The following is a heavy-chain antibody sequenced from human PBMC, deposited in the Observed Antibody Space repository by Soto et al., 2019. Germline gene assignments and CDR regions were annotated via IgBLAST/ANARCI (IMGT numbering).Heavy chain of an antibody. CDR1: GGTFSSYA. V-gene: IGHV1-69*12. CDR2: IIPIYGTA. CDR3: DGGSGCYLGYYYGMDV. Sequence: QVQLVQSGAEVKKPGSSVKVSCKASGGTFSSYAISWVRQAPGQGLEWMGGIIPIYGTANYAQKFQGRVTMTADVSTSLAYVELSSVGSEETAVYYCDGGSGCYLGYYYGMDVWGQGTTVTVSS. D-gene: IGHD3-22*01. J-gene: IGHJ6*02.